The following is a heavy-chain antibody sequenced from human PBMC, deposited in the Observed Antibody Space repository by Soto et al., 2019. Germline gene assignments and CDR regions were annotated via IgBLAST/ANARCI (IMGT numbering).Heavy chain of an antibody. CDR1: GFTFSSYG. Sequence: GGSLRLSCAASGFTFSSYGMHWVRQAPGKGLEWVAVIWYDGSNKYYADSVKGRFTISRDNSKNTLYLQMNSLRAEDTAVYYCARDSTTVGYLYYYGMDVWGQGTTVTVSS. CDR3: ARDSTTVGYLYYYGMDV. CDR2: IWYDGSNK. D-gene: IGHD4-4*01. J-gene: IGHJ6*02. V-gene: IGHV3-33*01.